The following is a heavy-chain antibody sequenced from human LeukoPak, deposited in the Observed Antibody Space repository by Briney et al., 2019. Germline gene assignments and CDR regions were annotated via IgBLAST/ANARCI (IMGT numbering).Heavy chain of an antibody. J-gene: IGHJ4*02. Sequence: GGSLRLSCAASGFTLTTYAMSWVRQAPGKGLEWVSSIGSGGSTIHADSVKGRFTISRDNSKNTLYLQMNSLTAEDTAVYYCAKGQSRSGYFGAWGQGTLVTVSS. CDR3: AKGQSRSGYFGA. CDR1: GFTLTTYA. V-gene: IGHV3-23*01. CDR2: IGSGGST.